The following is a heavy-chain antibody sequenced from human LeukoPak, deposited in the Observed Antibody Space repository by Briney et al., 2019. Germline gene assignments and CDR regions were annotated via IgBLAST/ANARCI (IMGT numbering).Heavy chain of an antibody. Sequence: SETLSLTCTVSGYSISSGYYWGWIRQSPGKGLEWIGSIYQSGSTYHNPSLKSRVTISIDTSKNQISLKLSSVTAADTAVYYCARDRYCSGGSCYGRGWFDPWGQGTLVTVSS. D-gene: IGHD2-15*01. CDR3: ARDRYCSGGSCYGRGWFDP. CDR2: IYQSGST. J-gene: IGHJ5*02. CDR1: GYSISSGYY. V-gene: IGHV4-38-2*02.